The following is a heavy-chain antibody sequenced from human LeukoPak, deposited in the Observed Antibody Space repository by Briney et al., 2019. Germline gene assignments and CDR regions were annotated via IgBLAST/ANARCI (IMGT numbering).Heavy chain of an antibody. Sequence: PGGSLRLSCTVSGFTFSGHWMNWVRHAPGKGREGVATIKYEGSEKAYVHSVEGRFTISRDNSKDSLFLQMDSLRAEDTAVYYCATRNIFEYWGEGALVTVSS. CDR3: ATRNIFEY. CDR1: GFTFSGHW. CDR2: IKYEGSEK. J-gene: IGHJ4*02. V-gene: IGHV3-7*01.